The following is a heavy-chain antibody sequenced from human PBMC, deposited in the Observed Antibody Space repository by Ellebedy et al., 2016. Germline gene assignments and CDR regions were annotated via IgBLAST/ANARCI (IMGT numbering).Heavy chain of an antibody. D-gene: IGHD3-16*02. CDR3: TSAVGVYDYVWGSYRSHAFDI. V-gene: IGHV3-33*01. CDR1: GFTFSSYG. CDR2: IWYDGSNK. Sequence: GGSLRLSCAASGFTFSSYGMHWVRQAPGKGLEWVAVIWYDGSNKYYADSVKGRFTISRDNSKNTLYLQMKSLKTEDTAVYYCTSAVGVYDYVWGSYRSHAFDIWGQGTMVTVSS. J-gene: IGHJ3*02.